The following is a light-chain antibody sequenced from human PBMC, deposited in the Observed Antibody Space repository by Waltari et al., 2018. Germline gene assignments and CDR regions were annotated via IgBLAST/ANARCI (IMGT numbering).Light chain of an antibody. CDR3: ASHAGGNNLDV. J-gene: IGLJ2*01. V-gene: IGLV2-8*01. CDR2: QVS. CDR1: SNDVGYYNY. Sequence: QSTLTQPPSASGSLGQSVTMSCTGTSNDVGYYNYVSWFQQSPGQAPKLLISQVSKRPQGVPDRCSGFESGNTAFRTVSGLQADDEADYYWASHAGGNNLDVFGGGTKLTVL.